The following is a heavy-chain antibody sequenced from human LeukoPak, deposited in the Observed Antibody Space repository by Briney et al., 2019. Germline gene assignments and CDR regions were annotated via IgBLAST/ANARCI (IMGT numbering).Heavy chain of an antibody. CDR3: VRDSDYYDLDY. CDR2: IKTDVSGT. D-gene: IGHD3-22*01. CDR1: GFTFSTYW. J-gene: IGHJ4*02. V-gene: IGHV3-74*01. Sequence: GGSLRLSCAASGFTFSTYWMHWVRQAPGKGLVSVSRIKTDVSGTNYADSVKGRFTISRDNAKNTLYLQMNSLRAEDTAVYYCVRDSDYYDLDYWGQGSLVTVSS.